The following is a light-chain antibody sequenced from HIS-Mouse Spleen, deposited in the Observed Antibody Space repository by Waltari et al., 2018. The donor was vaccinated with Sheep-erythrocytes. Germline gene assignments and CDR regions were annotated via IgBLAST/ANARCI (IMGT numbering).Light chain of an antibody. J-gene: IGLJ3*02. CDR2: QDS. CDR1: QLGDKY. Sequence: SYELTQPPSVSVSPGQTASITCSGDQLGDKYACWYQQKPGQSPVLVIYQDSKRPSGIPGRFSGSNSGNTATLTISGTQAMDEADYYCQAWDSSTAWVFGGGTKLTVL. CDR3: QAWDSSTAWV. V-gene: IGLV3-1*01.